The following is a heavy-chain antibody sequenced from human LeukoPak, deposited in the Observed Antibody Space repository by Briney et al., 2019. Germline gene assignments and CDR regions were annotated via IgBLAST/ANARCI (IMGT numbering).Heavy chain of an antibody. CDR2: INPNSGGT. V-gene: IGHV1-2*02. D-gene: IGHD2-15*01. J-gene: IGHJ4*02. CDR3: ARSRCSGGSCYLVY. CDR1: GYTFTGYY. Sequence: ASVNVSCKASGYTFTGYYMHWVRQAPGQGLGWMGWINPNSGGTNYAQKFQGRVTMTRDTSISTAYMELSRLRSDDTAVYYCARSRCSGGSCYLVYWGQGTLVTVSS.